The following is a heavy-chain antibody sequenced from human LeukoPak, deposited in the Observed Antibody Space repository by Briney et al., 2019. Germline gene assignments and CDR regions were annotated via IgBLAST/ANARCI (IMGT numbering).Heavy chain of an antibody. CDR3: ARDSRGVGSTGGSDY. CDR2: IKHDGSDK. J-gene: IGHJ4*02. CDR1: GFTFSSYC. Sequence: GGTLTLTCAASGFTFSSYCMSWVRQAPGKGLEWVANIKHDGSDKYYMDSVKGRLTASRDNAKTSLYLQMNRLRAEETVVDCGARDSRGVGSTGGSDYWGQGHLVTVSS. D-gene: IGHD1-26*01. V-gene: IGHV3-7*03.